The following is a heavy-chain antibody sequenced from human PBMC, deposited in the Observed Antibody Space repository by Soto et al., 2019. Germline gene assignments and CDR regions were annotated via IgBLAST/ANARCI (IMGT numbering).Heavy chain of an antibody. D-gene: IGHD2-2*01. CDR1: GFTFSSYA. J-gene: IGHJ6*02. Sequence: GGSLRLSCAASGFTFSSYAMSWVRQAPGKGLEWVSAISGSGGSTYYADSVKGRFTISRDNSKNTLYLQMNSLRAEDTAVYYCAILGGPRIIVVVPAATGKDYYGMDVWGQGTTVTVSS. V-gene: IGHV3-23*01. CDR3: AILGGPRIIVVVPAATGKDYYGMDV. CDR2: ISGSGGST.